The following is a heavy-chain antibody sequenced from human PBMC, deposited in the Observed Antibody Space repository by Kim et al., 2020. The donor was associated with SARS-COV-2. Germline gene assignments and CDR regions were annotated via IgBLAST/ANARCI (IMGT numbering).Heavy chain of an antibody. CDR1: GGSFSGYY. V-gene: IGHV4-34*01. Sequence: SETLSLTCAVYGGSFSGYYWSWIRQPPGKGLEWIGEINHSGSTNYNPSLKSRVTISVDTSKNQFSLKLSSVTAADTAVYYCARGGDYEYYYGMDGWGQGTTVTVSS. CDR2: INHSGST. CDR3: ARGGDYEYYYGMDG. J-gene: IGHJ6*02. D-gene: IGHD4-17*01.